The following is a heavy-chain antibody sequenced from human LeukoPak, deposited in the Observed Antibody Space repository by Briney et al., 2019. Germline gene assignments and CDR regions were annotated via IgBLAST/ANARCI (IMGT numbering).Heavy chain of an antibody. CDR1: GGSISSGSYY. Sequence: SETLSLTCTVSGGSISSGSYYWSWIRQPAGKGLEWIGRIYTSGSTNYNPSLKSRVTISVDTSKNQFSLKLSSVTAADTAVYYCARGRGGLWFGERGGYYFDYWGQGTLVTVSS. V-gene: IGHV4-61*02. CDR3: ARGRGGLWFGERGGYYFDY. J-gene: IGHJ4*02. D-gene: IGHD3-10*01. CDR2: IYTSGST.